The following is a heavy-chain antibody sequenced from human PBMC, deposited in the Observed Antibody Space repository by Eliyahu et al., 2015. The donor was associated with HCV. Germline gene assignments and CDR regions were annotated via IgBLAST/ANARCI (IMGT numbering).Heavy chain of an antibody. CDR1: GGSISSSNW. V-gene: IGHV4-4*02. CDR2: IYPWGGT. J-gene: IGHJ5*02. CDR3: ARGTTFTIFGVVIQNWFDP. Sequence: QVQLQESGPGLVKPSGTLSLTCAVSGGSISSSNWWSWVRQPPGKGLEGVWGIYPWGGTHHNPSLKSRVTISVDKSKNQFSLKLSSVTAADTAVYYCARGTTFTIFGVVIQNWFDPWGQGTLVTVSS. D-gene: IGHD3-3*01.